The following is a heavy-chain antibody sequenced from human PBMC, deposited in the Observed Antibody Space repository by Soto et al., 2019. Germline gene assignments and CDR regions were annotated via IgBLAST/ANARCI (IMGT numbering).Heavy chain of an antibody. CDR2: ITSDGKSK. CDR3: PRESGAWPLNWFDH. CDR1: GFNFSNHW. J-gene: IGHJ5*02. Sequence: PGGSLRLSCAASGFNFSNHWMHWVRQRPAEGLVWVSRITSDGKSKAYAESVKGRFAISRDNAKNTLYLQMNGLTAEDTAVYYCPRESGAWPLNWFDHWGQGTLVTVSS. V-gene: IGHV3-74*01.